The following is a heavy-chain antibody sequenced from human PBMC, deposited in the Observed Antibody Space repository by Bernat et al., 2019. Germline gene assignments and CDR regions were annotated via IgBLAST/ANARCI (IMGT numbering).Heavy chain of an antibody. Sequence: EVQLVDSGGGLVQPGGSLRLSFAASGFTFISYWMHWVRHAPGGGLEWVSRINSDGSSTSYADSVKGRFTISRDNAKTTLYLQMNSLRAEDTALYYCARSAWPHSLDYWGQGTLVTVSS. CDR2: INSDGSST. CDR3: ARSAWPHSLDY. CDR1: GFTFISYW. V-gene: IGHV3-74*01. J-gene: IGHJ4*02.